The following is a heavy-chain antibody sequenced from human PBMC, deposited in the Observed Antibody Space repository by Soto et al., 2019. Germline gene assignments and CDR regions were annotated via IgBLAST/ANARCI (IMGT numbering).Heavy chain of an antibody. CDR3: AERRYCGYGGRNKRDGGENV. V-gene: IGHV1-69*08. J-gene: IGHJ4*02. D-gene: IGHD2-21*01. CDR1: GDTFSSYA. Sequence: QVQLVQSGAEVKKPGSSVKVSCRASGDTFSSYAVNWVRQAPGRGLEWMGRVIPVLGTTDYAQKFRGRVTMPEDKARTTVYVEMSSLRADETAGYYCAERRYCGYGGRNKRDGGENVWGQGTMVTVAS. CDR2: VIPVLGTT.